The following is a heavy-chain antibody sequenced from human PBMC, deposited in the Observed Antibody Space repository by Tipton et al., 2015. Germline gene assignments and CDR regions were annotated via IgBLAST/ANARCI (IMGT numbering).Heavy chain of an antibody. V-gene: IGHV3-23*01. D-gene: IGHD2-8*01. Sequence: SLRLSCAASGFSFSTYVMSWIRQAPGKGLEWVSAISGSGGSTYCADSVKGRFTISRDNSKDTLYLQMNSLRADDTALYHCARLPFVRGSCVDVFDIWGQGTMVTVSS. CDR3: ARLPFVRGSCVDVFDI. J-gene: IGHJ3*02. CDR1: GFSFSTYV. CDR2: ISGSGGST.